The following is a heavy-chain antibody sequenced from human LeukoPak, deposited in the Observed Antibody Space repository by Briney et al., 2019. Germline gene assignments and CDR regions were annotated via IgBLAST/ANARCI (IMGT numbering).Heavy chain of an antibody. Sequence: GGSLRLSCAASGFTFSSYGMHWVRQAPGKGLEWVAVIWYDGSNKYYADSVKGRSTISRDNSKNTLYLQMNSLRAEDTAVYYCARERVAAAGRVIDYWGQGTLVTVSS. CDR3: ARERVAAAGRVIDY. V-gene: IGHV3-33*01. D-gene: IGHD6-13*01. J-gene: IGHJ4*02. CDR2: IWYDGSNK. CDR1: GFTFSSYG.